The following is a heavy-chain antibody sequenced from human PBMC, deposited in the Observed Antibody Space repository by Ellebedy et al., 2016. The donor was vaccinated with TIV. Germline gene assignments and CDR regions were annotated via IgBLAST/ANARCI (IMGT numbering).Heavy chain of an antibody. D-gene: IGHD1-1*01. J-gene: IGHJ5*02. Sequence: GGSLRLXXAASGFIFSSYGMHWVRQAPGKGLEWVAAIWYEGSKRYYADSVKGRFTISRDNSRNTLYLQMNSLTAEDTAVYYCARERVEIGSPRGDWFDPWGQGTLVRVSS. CDR2: IWYEGSKR. V-gene: IGHV3-33*01. CDR1: GFIFSSYG. CDR3: ARERVEIGSPRGDWFDP.